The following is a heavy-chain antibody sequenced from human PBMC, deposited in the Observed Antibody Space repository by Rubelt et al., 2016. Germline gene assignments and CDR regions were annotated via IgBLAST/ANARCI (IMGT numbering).Heavy chain of an antibody. D-gene: IGHD4-17*01. V-gene: IGHV4-34*01. CDR2: IYYSGST. CDR1: GGSFGGYY. CDR3: AGLIYGDYGVYFDL. J-gene: IGHJ2*01. Sequence: QVQLQQWGAGLLKPSETLSLTCAVYGGSFGGYYWGWIRQPPGKGLEWIGSIYYSGSTYYNPPLTSAVTLSGEPAKNQFALKLSSVTAADTAVYYCAGLIYGDYGVYFDLWGRGTLVTVSS.